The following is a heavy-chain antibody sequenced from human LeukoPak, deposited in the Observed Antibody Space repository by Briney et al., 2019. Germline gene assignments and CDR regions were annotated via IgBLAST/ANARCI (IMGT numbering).Heavy chain of an antibody. CDR3: ARDSLDSSGFYPTDY. CDR1: GFTFSNAW. V-gene: IGHV3-21*01. Sequence: PGGSLRLSCAASGFTFSNAWMSWVRQAPGKGLEWVSYISSSSSYIYYADSVKGRFTISRDNAKNSVYLQMNSLRAEDTAVYYCARDSLDSSGFYPTDYWGQGTLVTVSS. CDR2: ISSSSSYI. J-gene: IGHJ4*02. D-gene: IGHD3-22*01.